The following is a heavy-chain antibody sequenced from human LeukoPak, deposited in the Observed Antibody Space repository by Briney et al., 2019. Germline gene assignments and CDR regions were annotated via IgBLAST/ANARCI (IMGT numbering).Heavy chain of an antibody. CDR1: GFTFSSYA. D-gene: IGHD3-3*01. CDR3: ARDRVPIYDFWSGRHAFDI. Sequence: GGSLRLSCAASGFTFSSYAMSWVRQAPGKGLEWVAVISYDGSNKYYADSVKGRFTISRDNSKNTLYLQMNSLRAEDTAVYYCARDRVPIYDFWSGRHAFDIWGQGTMVTVSS. V-gene: IGHV3-30-3*01. CDR2: ISYDGSNK. J-gene: IGHJ3*02.